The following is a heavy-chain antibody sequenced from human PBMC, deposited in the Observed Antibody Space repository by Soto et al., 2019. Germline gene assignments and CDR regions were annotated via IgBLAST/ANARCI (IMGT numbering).Heavy chain of an antibody. CDR1: GFTFSSYG. Sequence: QVQLVESGGGVVQPGRSLRLSCAASGFTFSSYGMHWVRQAPGKGLEWVAVISYDGSNKYYADSVKGRFTISRDNSKNXXYLQMNSLRAEDTAVYYCANLISMVRGLNPGWFDPWGQGTLVTVSS. CDR3: ANLISMVRGLNPGWFDP. J-gene: IGHJ5*02. CDR2: ISYDGSNK. V-gene: IGHV3-30*18. D-gene: IGHD3-10*01.